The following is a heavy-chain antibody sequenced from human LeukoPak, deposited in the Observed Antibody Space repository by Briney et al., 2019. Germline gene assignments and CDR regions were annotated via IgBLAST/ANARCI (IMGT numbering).Heavy chain of an antibody. CDR2: IYYSGST. V-gene: IGHV4-59*01. D-gene: IGHD6-13*01. CDR1: GGSISSYY. J-gene: IGHJ5*02. Sequence: SETLSLTCTVSGGSISSYYWSWIRQPPGKGLEWIGYIYYSGSTNYDPSLKSRVTISVDTSKNQFSLKLSSVTAADTAVYYCAMSSSWPGFWFDPWGQGTLVTVSS. CDR3: AMSSSWPGFWFDP.